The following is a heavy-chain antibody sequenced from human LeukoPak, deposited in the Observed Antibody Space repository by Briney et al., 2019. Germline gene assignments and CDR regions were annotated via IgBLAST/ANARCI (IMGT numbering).Heavy chain of an antibody. J-gene: IGHJ4*02. CDR2: IYYSGST. Sequence: SETLSLTCTVSGGSISSGSYYWGWIRQPPGKGLEWIGSIYYSGSTYYNPSLKSRVTISVDTSKNQFSLKLSSVTAADTAVYYCARDQILDSSGYYYFDYWGQGTLVTVSS. CDR1: GGSISSGSYY. V-gene: IGHV4-39*07. D-gene: IGHD3-22*01. CDR3: ARDQILDSSGYYYFDY.